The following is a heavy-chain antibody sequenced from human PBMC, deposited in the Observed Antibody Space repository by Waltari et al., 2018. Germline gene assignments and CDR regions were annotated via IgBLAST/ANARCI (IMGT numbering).Heavy chain of an antibody. CDR1: GFTFSSYS. Sequence: EVQLVESGGGLVKPGGSLRLSCAASGFTFSSYSMNWVRQAPGKGLDWVSSISSSSSYIYYADSVKGRFTISRDNAKNSLYLQMNSLRAEDTAVYYCARGGGSRDYDYWGQGTLVTVSS. CDR3: ARGGGSRDYDY. V-gene: IGHV3-21*01. D-gene: IGHD1-26*01. J-gene: IGHJ4*02. CDR2: ISSSSSYI.